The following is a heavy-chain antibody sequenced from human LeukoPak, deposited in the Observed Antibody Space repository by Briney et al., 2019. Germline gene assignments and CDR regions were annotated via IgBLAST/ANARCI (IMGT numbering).Heavy chain of an antibody. D-gene: IGHD3-16*02. V-gene: IGHV3-30*18. J-gene: IGHJ6*02. CDR3: AKRVIGTGYYYYGMDV. CDR2: ISYDGSNK. Sequence: GGSLRLSCAASGFTFSSYGMHWVRQAPGKGLEWVAVISYDGSNKYYADSVKGRFTISRDNSKNTLYLQMNSLRAEDTAVYYCAKRVIGTGYYYYGMDVWGQGTTVTVSS. CDR1: GFTFSSYG.